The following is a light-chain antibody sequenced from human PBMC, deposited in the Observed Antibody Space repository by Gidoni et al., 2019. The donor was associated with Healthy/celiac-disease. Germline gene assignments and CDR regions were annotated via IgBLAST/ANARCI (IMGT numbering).Light chain of an antibody. V-gene: IGKV3-15*01. Sequence: IVMTQSPATLSVTPGERATLSCRASQSVSSNLAWYQQKPGQAPRLLIYGASTRATGIPARCSGSGSGTEFTLTISSRQSEDFAVYYCQQYNNWPPYTFGQGTKLEIK. CDR2: GAS. CDR3: QQYNNWPPYT. J-gene: IGKJ2*01. CDR1: QSVSSN.